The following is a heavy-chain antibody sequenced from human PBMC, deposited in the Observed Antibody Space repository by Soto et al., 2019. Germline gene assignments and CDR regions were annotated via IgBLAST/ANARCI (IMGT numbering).Heavy chain of an antibody. D-gene: IGHD2-21*02. CDR1: GFTFSDYY. Sequence: QVQLVESGGGLVKPGGSLRLSCAASGFTFSDYYMSWIRQAPGKGLEWVSYISSSSSYTNYADSVKGRFTISRDNAKNSLYLQMNSLRAEDTAVYYCARDIVEVTAGYGMDVWGQGTTVTVSS. J-gene: IGHJ6*02. V-gene: IGHV3-11*06. CDR3: ARDIVEVTAGYGMDV. CDR2: ISSSSSYT.